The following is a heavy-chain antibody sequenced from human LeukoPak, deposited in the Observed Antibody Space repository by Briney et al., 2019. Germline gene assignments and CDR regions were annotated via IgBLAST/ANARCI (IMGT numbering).Heavy chain of an antibody. D-gene: IGHD3-10*01. J-gene: IGHJ4*02. Sequence: GGSLRLSCAASGFTFSSYGMHWVRQAPGKGLEWVAVISYDGSNKYYADSVKGRFTISRDNSKNTLYLQMNSLRAEDTAVNYCAKWAYYGSGSYYDYWGQGTLVTVSS. CDR2: ISYDGSNK. V-gene: IGHV3-30*18. CDR1: GFTFSSYG. CDR3: AKWAYYGSGSYYDY.